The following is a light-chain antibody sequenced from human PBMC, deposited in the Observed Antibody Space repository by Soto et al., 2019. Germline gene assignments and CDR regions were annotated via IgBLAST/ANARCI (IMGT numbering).Light chain of an antibody. J-gene: IGLJ2*01. CDR1: SSDVGGYNF. CDR2: NVY. V-gene: IGLV2-14*03. Sequence: QSALTQPASVSGSPGQSITISCTGTSSDVGGYNFVSWYQQHPGKAPKLMLYNVYDRPSGISHRFSGSRSGNTASLTISGLQAEDEAHYYCNSYTSSSTLVFGGGTKLTV. CDR3: NSYTSSSTLV.